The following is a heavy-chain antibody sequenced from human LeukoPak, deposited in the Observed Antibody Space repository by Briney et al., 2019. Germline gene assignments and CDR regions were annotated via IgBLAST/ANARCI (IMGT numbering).Heavy chain of an antibody. CDR3: ARGGTYCPDY. D-gene: IGHD1-26*01. Sequence: PGGSLRLSCAASGFIVSSNYMSWVRRAPGKGLEWVSVIYSGGTTYYADSVKGRFTISRDNSKNSLYLQLNSLRDEDTAVYYYARGGTYCPDYWGQGTLVTVSS. CDR2: IYSGGTT. V-gene: IGHV3-53*01. CDR1: GFIVSSNY. J-gene: IGHJ4*02.